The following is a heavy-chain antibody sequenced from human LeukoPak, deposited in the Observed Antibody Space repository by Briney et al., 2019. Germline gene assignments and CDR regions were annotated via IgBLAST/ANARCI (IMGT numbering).Heavy chain of an antibody. Sequence: GGSLRLSCAASGFTVSSNYMSWVRQAPGKGLEWVSVIYSGGSTYYADSVKGRFTISRDNSKNTLYLQMKSLRAEDTALYYCARFTSGIIGNALDIWGQGTMVTVSS. J-gene: IGHJ3*02. D-gene: IGHD1-14*01. CDR2: IYSGGST. CDR3: ARFTSGIIGNALDI. CDR1: GFTVSSNY. V-gene: IGHV3-66*01.